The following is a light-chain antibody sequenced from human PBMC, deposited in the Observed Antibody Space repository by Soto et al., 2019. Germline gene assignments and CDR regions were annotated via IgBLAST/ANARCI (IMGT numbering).Light chain of an antibody. Sequence: DIQMPQTHSTLSGSVGDRVTMTCLASQTISSWLAWYQQKPGKAPKLLIYAASTLQSGVPSRFSGSGSGTDFTLTTSCLQSEDFATYYCQQYYSYPWTFGQGTKVDIK. J-gene: IGKJ1*01. CDR2: AAS. CDR3: QQYYSYPWT. V-gene: IGKV1-5*01. CDR1: QTISSW.